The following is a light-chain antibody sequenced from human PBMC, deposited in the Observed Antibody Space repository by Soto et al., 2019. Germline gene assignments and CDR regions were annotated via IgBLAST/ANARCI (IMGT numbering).Light chain of an antibody. CDR3: QHYNSYSEA. CDR1: QTISSR. J-gene: IGKJ1*01. V-gene: IGKV1-5*03. Sequence: IQTTQDTSALCRAVVHVRTVSCRASQTISSRLAWHQQKPAKAPTLLIYKASTLKSGVPPRFSGSGSGTEFTLTISSLQPDDFATYYCQHYNSYSEAFGQGTKVDI. CDR2: KAS.